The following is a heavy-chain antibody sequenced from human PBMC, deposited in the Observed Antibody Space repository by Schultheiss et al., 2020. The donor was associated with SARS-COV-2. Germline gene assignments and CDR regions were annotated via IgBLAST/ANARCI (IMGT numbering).Heavy chain of an antibody. CDR2: ISSSGATT. CDR1: GFTFDSYA. D-gene: IGHD2/OR15-2a*01. Sequence: GESLKISCAASGFTFDSYALHWVRRAPGKGLEWVSYISSSGATTYYADSVKGRFIISRDNAKNSLYLQMNSLSAEDSAVYYCARDNTYLGPMDVWGQGTTVTVSS. J-gene: IGHJ6*02. CDR3: ARDNTYLGPMDV. V-gene: IGHV3-48*03.